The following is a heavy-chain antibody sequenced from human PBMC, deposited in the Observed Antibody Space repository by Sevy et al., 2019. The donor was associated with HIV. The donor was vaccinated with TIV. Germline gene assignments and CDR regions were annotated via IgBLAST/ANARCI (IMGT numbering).Heavy chain of an antibody. D-gene: IGHD3-22*01. CDR1: GDSVSSGSYY. CDR3: ARHYDSSGYYYWYFDL. V-gene: IGHV4-61*01. Sequence: SETLSLTCTVSGDSVSSGSYYWSWIRQPPGKGLEWIGYIYYSGSTNYNPSLKSRVTISVDTSKNQFSLKLSSVTAADTAVYYCARHYDSSGYYYWYFDLWGRGTLVTVSS. CDR2: IYYSGST. J-gene: IGHJ2*01.